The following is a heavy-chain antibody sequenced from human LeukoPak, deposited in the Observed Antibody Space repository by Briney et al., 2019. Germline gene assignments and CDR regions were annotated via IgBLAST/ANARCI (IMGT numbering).Heavy chain of an antibody. D-gene: IGHD6-13*01. CDR2: IRYDGSNK. V-gene: IGHV3-30*02. CDR1: GFTFSSYG. CDR3: AKDMEPAAGFFDY. Sequence: GGSLRLSCAASGFTFSSYGMHWVRQAPGKGLEWVAFIRYDGSNKYYADSVKGRFTISRDNSKNTLYLQMNSLRAEDTAVYYCAKDMEPAAGFFDYWGQGTLVTVPS. J-gene: IGHJ4*02.